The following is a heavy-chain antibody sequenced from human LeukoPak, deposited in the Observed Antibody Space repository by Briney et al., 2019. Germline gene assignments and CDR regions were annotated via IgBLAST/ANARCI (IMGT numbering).Heavy chain of an antibody. D-gene: IGHD5-18*01. CDR2: VKQDGGEK. CDR1: GFTLNSYW. J-gene: IGHJ4*02. Sequence: GGSLRLSCAASGFTLNSYWMSWVRLAPGKGLEWVANVKQDGGEKYYVDSVKGRFTISRDNAKNSLFLQMNSLRAEVTVVYYCARALDTRFSRSQPFEDWGQGTLVTVSS. V-gene: IGHV3-7*01. CDR3: ARALDTRFSRSQPFED.